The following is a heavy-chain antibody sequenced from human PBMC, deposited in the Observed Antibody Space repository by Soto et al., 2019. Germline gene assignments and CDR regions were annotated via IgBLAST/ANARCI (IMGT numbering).Heavy chain of an antibody. CDR1: GFTFSSYS. V-gene: IGHV3-21*01. CDR3: ARHVVVAANDY. J-gene: IGHJ4*02. CDR2: ISSSSSYI. D-gene: IGHD2-15*01. Sequence: GGSLRLSCAASGFTFSSYSMNWVRQAPGKRLEWVSSISSSSSYIYYADSVKGRFTISRDNAKNSLYLQMNSLRAEDTAVYYCARHVVVAANDYWGQGTLVTVSS.